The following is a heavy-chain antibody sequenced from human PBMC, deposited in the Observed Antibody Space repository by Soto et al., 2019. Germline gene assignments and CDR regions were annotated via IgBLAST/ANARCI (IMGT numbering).Heavy chain of an antibody. D-gene: IGHD1-26*01. CDR3: ARKDYYTSGMYHFAY. V-gene: IGHV1-3*01. CDR2: INPANGDT. Sequence: QVRVVQSGAEVKKPGASVKVSCKTSGYTFNKYPIHWVRQAPGQGLEWMGWINPANGDTALSQKFQGRVTITKDTSTSTVYMDLGSLQSEDTAVYYCARKDYYTSGMYHFAYWGQGTLVTVSS. CDR1: GYTFNKYP. J-gene: IGHJ4*02.